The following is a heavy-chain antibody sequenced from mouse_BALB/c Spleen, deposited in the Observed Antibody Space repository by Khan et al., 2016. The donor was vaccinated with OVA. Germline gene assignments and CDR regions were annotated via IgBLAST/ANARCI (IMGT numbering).Heavy chain of an antibody. J-gene: IGHJ3*01. Sequence: EVELVESGPELVKPGASVKMSCKASGYTFTSYVMHWVKQKPRQGLEWIGYISPNSDGSKYNEKFRGKATLTSDKSSSTAYMELSSLTPEDSAVYYCLRSLYYCGSAYEGFAYWGQGTLVTVSA. CDR1: GYTFTSYV. CDR2: ISPNSDGS. V-gene: IGHV1S136*01. D-gene: IGHD1-1*01. CDR3: LRSLYYCGSAYEGFAY.